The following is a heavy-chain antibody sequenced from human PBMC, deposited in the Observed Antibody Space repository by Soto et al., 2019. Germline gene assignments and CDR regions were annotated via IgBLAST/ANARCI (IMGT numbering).Heavy chain of an antibody. CDR1: GFTFSSYA. CDR2: ISGSGGST. J-gene: IGHJ4*02. D-gene: IGHD6-13*01. CDR3: AISYSSSWYPIFDY. V-gene: IGHV3-23*01. Sequence: GGSLRLSCAASGFTFSSYAMSWVRQAPGKGLEWVSAISGSGGSTYYADSVKGRFTISRDNSKNTLYLQMNSLRAEDTAVYYCAISYSSSWYPIFDYWGQGTLVTVSS.